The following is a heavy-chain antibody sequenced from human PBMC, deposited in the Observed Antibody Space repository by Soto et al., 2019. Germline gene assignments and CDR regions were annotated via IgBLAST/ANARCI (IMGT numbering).Heavy chain of an antibody. J-gene: IGHJ4*02. CDR1: GYTFTSYA. CDR3: ARDTTGTKWRGPD. CDR2: INAGNGNT. Sequence: QVQLVQSGAEVKKPGASVKVSCKASGYTFTSYAMHWVRQAPGQRLEWMGWINAGNGNTKYSQKFQGRVTITRDTSASTAYMELSSLRSEDTAVYYCARDTTGTKWRGPDWGQGTLVTVSS. V-gene: IGHV1-3*01. D-gene: IGHD1-7*01.